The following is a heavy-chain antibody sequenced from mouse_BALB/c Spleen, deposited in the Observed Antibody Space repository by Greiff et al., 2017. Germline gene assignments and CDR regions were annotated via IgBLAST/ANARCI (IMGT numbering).Heavy chain of an antibody. Sequence: QVQLQQSGAELVKPGASVKLSCKASGYTFTEYIIHWVKQRSGQGLEWIGWFYPGSGSIKYNEKFQDKATLTADKSSSTVYMGLSRLTSEDSAVYYCAREAVVADYYAMDYWGQGTSVTVSS. CDR2: FYPGSGSI. V-gene: IGHV1-62-2*01. D-gene: IGHD1-1*01. CDR3: AREAVVADYYAMDY. J-gene: IGHJ4*01. CDR1: GYTFTEYI.